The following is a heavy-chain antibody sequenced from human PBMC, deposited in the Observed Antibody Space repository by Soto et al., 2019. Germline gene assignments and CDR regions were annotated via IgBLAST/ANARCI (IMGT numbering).Heavy chain of an antibody. V-gene: IGHV4-39*01. D-gene: IGHD3-16*02. Sequence: SETLSLSCTVSGGSISSSSYYWGWIRQPPGKGLEWIGSIYYSGSTYYNPSLKSRVTISVDTSNNQFSLKLSSVTAADTAVYYCARHESYDYIWGSYRVQPLDYWGQGTLVTVSS. J-gene: IGHJ4*02. CDR1: GGSISSSSYY. CDR2: IYYSGST. CDR3: ARHESYDYIWGSYRVQPLDY.